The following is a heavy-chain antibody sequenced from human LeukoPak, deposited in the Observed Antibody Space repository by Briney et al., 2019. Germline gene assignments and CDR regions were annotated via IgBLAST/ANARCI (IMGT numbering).Heavy chain of an antibody. J-gene: IGHJ5*02. V-gene: IGHV4-34*01. Sequence: PSETLSLTCAVYGGSFSGYYWSWIRQPPGKGLEWIGEINHSGSTNYNPSLKSRVTISVDTSKNQFSLKLGSVTAADTAVYYCARGRPTYTYYDILTGYYRGLWYNWFDPWGQGTLVTVSS. CDR1: GGSFSGYY. D-gene: IGHD3-9*01. CDR3: ARGRPTYTYYDILTGYYRGLWYNWFDP. CDR2: INHSGST.